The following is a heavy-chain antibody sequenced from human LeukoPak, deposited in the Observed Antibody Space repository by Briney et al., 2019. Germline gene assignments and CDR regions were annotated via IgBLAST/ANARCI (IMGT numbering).Heavy chain of an antibody. V-gene: IGHV3-21*01. J-gene: IGHJ4*02. Sequence: GGSLRLSCAASGFTFSSYSMNWVRQAPGKGLEWVSSISSSSSYIYYADSVKGRFTISRDNAKNSLYLQMNSLRAEDTAVYYCARGTDLSGIAAAGWGQGTLVTVSS. D-gene: IGHD6-13*01. CDR3: ARGTDLSGIAAAG. CDR1: GFTFSSYS. CDR2: ISSSSSYI.